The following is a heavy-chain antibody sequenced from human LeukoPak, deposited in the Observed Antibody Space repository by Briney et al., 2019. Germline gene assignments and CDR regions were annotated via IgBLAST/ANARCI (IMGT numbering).Heavy chain of an antibody. CDR1: GFTFSSYS. V-gene: IGHV3-48*01. J-gene: IGHJ6*02. Sequence: GGSLRLSCAASGFTFSSYSMNWVRQAPGKGLEWVSYISSSSSTIYYADSVKGRFTISRDNAKNSLYLQMNSLRAEDTAVYYCARDHRAIAVAGTGIYYYYGMDVWGQGTTATVSS. CDR3: ARDHRAIAVAGTGIYYYYGMDV. CDR2: ISSSSSTI. D-gene: IGHD6-19*01.